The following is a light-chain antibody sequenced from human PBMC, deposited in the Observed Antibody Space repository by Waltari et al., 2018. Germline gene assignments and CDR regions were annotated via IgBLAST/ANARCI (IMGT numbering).Light chain of an antibody. CDR3: QQYHSVPLT. CDR2: DAS. V-gene: IGKV1-33*01. CDR1: QDIKKS. J-gene: IGKJ4*01. Sequence: DIHMTQSPSSLSAPVGDRVTITCQASQDIKKSLNWFHQKAGKAPKVLIFDASNSQTGAPSRFSGSGSGTDFTFIISSLRPEDMGTYYCQQYHSVPLTFGGGTKVEIK.